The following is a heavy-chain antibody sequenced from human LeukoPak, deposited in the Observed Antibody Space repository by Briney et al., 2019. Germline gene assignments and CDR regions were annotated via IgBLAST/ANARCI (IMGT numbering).Heavy chain of an antibody. CDR2: IISTSDYI. CDR1: GFDFXCYS. Sequence: LRLSXXXSGFDFXCYSMTWVRQAPGKGLEGVSIIISTSDYIFDADSVKGRFTISRDNAKNSLFLQMNSLRAEDTAVYYCARGDISVTKHFDYWGQGSLVTVSS. J-gene: IGHJ4*02. CDR3: ARGDISVTKHFDY. D-gene: IGHD1-7*01. V-gene: IGHV3-21*01.